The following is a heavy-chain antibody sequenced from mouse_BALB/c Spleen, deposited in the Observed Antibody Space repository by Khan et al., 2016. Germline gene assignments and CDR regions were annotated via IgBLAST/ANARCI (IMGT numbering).Heavy chain of an antibody. D-gene: IGHD1-1*01. CDR3: AIYYYGSRYFDV. V-gene: IGHV9-2-1*01. J-gene: IGHJ1*01. CDR2: INTETGEP. CDR1: GYTFTDYS. Sequence: PFVQSGPELKKPGETVKISCKASGYTFTDYSMHWVKQAPGKGLKWMGWINTETGEPTYADDFKGRFAFSLETSASTAYLQTKNLKNEDTATYFCAIYYYGSRYFDVWGAGTTVTVSS.